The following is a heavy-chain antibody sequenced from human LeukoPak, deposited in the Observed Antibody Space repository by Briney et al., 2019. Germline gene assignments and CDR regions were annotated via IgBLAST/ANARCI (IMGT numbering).Heavy chain of an antibody. J-gene: IGHJ4*02. D-gene: IGHD1-26*01. Sequence: GGSLRLSCAASGFTFSSYCMTWVRQAPGKGLEWVSYISGNSSTIYYADSVKGRFTISRDNAKNSLYLQMNSLRAEDTAVYYCATDGIPGATTTLDYWGQGTLVTVSS. CDR3: ATDGIPGATTTLDY. V-gene: IGHV3-48*04. CDR2: ISGNSSTI. CDR1: GFTFSSYC.